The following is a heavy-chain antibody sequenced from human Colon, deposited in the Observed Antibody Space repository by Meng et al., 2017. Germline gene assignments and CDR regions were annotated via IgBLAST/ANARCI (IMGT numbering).Heavy chain of an antibody. Sequence: SETLSLTCAVSGASISGDNWWSWVRQHPGKGLEWIGDIYHSATSNYNPSLKSRVTISVDKSKNQFSLKLSSVTAADTAVYYCARRNSNNWFDPWGQGTLVTVSS. CDR1: GASISGDNW. V-gene: IGHV4-4*02. D-gene: IGHD2/OR15-2a*01. J-gene: IGHJ5*02. CDR2: IYHSATS. CDR3: ARRNSNNWFDP.